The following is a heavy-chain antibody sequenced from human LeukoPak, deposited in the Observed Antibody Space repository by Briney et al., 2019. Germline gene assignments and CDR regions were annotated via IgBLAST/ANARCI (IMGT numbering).Heavy chain of an antibody. CDR3: ARGTGSLFY. J-gene: IGHJ4*01. CDR1: GYSMSGGYY. Sequence: SETLSLTCTVSGYSMSGGYYWGWIRQPAGKALEWIGHVFTSGNTNYNPSLKGRVTISIETSKSQFSLNLNSVTAADTAVYYCARGTGSLFYWGHGILVTVSS. V-gene: IGHV4-38-2*02. CDR2: VFTSGNT. D-gene: IGHD3-10*01.